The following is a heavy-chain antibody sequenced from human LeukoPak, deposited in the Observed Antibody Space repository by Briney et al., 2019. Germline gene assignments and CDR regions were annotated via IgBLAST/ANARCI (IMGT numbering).Heavy chain of an antibody. Sequence: GRSLRLSCAASGFTFSSYGMHWVRQAPGKELEWVAVISYDGSNKYYADSVKGRFTISRDNSKNTLYLQMNSLRAEDTAVYYCAKDRDSGYDPMYCWFDYWGQGTLVTVSS. V-gene: IGHV3-30*18. D-gene: IGHD5-12*01. J-gene: IGHJ4*02. CDR2: ISYDGSNK. CDR3: AKDRDSGYDPMYCWFDY. CDR1: GFTFSSYG.